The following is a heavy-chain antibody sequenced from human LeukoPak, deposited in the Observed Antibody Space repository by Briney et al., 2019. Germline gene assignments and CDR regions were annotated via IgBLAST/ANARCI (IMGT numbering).Heavy chain of an antibody. J-gene: IGHJ6*02. D-gene: IGHD2-2*01. V-gene: IGHV3-30-3*01. CDR1: GFTFSSYA. CDR2: ISYDGSNK. CDR3: AGDLGDIVVVPAAINLIYYGMDV. Sequence: GRSLRLSCAASGFTFSSYAMHWVRQAPGKGLEWVAVISYDGSNKYYADSVKGRFTISRDNSKSTLYLQMNSLRAEDTAVYYCAGDLGDIVVVPAAINLIYYGMDVWAKGPRSPSP.